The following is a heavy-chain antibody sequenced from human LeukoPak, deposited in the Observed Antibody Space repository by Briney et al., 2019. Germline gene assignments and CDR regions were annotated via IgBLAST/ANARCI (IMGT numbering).Heavy chain of an antibody. CDR2: SDPEDGEP. J-gene: IGHJ4*02. Sequence: ASVTVSCKVSGYTLSDLSIHWVRQSPGKGPEWIGGSDPEDGEPVYLQKLEGRVTMTEDTSTDTAYMELTSLRSEDTAVYYCATVWPRLNSAYDAQFDFWGQGTLVTVSS. CDR3: ATVWPRLNSAYDAQFDF. CDR1: GYTLSDLS. D-gene: IGHD5-12*01. V-gene: IGHV1-24*01.